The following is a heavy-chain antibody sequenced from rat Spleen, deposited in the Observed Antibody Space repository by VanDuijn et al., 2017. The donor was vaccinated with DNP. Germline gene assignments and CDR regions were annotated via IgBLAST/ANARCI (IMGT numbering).Heavy chain of an antibody. D-gene: IGHD1-11*01. CDR1: EFNFNDHW. Sequence: EVKLVESGGGLVQPGRSLKLSCAASEFNFNDHWMGWVRQAPGKGLEWIGQINKDSSTINYNPSLKEKITISRDNDQNTLYLQMSKLGSEDTAIYHCAKGPNYGGYSDFFDYWGQGVMVTVSS. J-gene: IGHJ2*01. CDR3: AKGPNYGGYSDFFDY. V-gene: IGHV4-2*01. CDR2: INKDSSTI.